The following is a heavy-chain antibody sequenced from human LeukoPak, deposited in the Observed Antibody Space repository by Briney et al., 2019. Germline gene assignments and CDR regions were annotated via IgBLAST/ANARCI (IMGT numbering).Heavy chain of an antibody. CDR3: VKDSWIQLWPGLLY. CDR1: GFTFSSYA. CDR2: ISYDGSNK. J-gene: IGHJ4*02. V-gene: IGHV3-30*14. D-gene: IGHD5-18*01. Sequence: GGSLRLSCAASGFTFSSYAMHWVRQAPGKGLEWVAVISYDGSNKYYADSVKGRFTISRDNSKNTLYLQMSSLRAEDTAVYYCVKDSWIQLWPGLLYWGQGTLVTVSS.